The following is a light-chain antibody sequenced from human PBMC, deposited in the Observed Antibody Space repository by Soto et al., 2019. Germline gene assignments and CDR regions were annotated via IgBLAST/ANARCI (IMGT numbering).Light chain of an antibody. Sequence: QSVLTQPPSVSGAPGQRVTISCTGSNSDIGAGYDVHWYQQLPGTAPKLDIYANNNWPSGVPDRFSASKSGTSASLAITGLQADDEADYYCQSYDSSLRGVFGTGTKVTVL. CDR2: ANN. V-gene: IGLV1-40*01. CDR1: NSDIGAGYD. CDR3: QSYDSSLRGV. J-gene: IGLJ1*01.